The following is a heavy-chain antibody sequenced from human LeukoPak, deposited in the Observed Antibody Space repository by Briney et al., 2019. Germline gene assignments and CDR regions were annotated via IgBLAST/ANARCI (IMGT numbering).Heavy chain of an antibody. Sequence: SETLSLTCAVSGGSITGHYWNWIRQTPGMRLEWIGYTSYSRTTIYNSYFKGRATMSIDTSKNQLYLNLTSVTAADTAVYYCARDRVYGRIAVAGSRAYYFDYWGQGTLVIVSS. CDR2: TSYSRTT. CDR3: ARDRVYGRIAVAGSRAYYFDY. J-gene: IGHJ4*02. V-gene: IGHV4-59*11. D-gene: IGHD6-19*01. CDR1: GGSITGHY.